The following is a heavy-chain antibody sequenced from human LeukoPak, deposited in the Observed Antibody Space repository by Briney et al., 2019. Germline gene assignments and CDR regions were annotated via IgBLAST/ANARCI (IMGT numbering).Heavy chain of an antibody. CDR2: IYWDDDK. CDR3: AHRALYSGSYRAYYFDY. Sequence: GSGPTLVKPTQTLTLTCTFSGFSLSSSGVGVGWIRQPPGKALEWLALIYWDDDKRYNSSLKSRLTITKDASKNQVVLTMTNMDPVDTATYYCAHRALYSGSYRAYYFDYWGQGTLVTVSS. D-gene: IGHD1-26*01. J-gene: IGHJ4*02. CDR1: GFSLSSSGVG. V-gene: IGHV2-5*02.